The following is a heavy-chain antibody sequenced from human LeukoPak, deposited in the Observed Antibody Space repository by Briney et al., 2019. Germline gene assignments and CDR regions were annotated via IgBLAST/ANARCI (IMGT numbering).Heavy chain of an antibody. D-gene: IGHD6-13*01. CDR1: GGSFSGSY. V-gene: IGHV4-34*01. CDR2: INHSGRT. Sequence: PSETLSHTCAVYGGSFSGSYWSWIRQPPGKGLEWIGEINHSGRTNYNPSLKSRVTIPVDTTKNQFSLILRSVTAAEPARYYRARVGYSSSRDYYDYMDVWGKGTTVTVSS. J-gene: IGHJ6*03. CDR3: ARVGYSSSRDYYDYMDV.